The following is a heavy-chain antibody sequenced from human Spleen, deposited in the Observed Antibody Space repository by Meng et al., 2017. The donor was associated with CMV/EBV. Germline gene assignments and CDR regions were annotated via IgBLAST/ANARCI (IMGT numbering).Heavy chain of an antibody. V-gene: IGHV4-39*01. CDR1: GSPGASISSTSYY. CDR3: ARHGFGVVTLVNWYFDL. J-gene: IGHJ2*01. Sequence: SETLSLTCTVSGSPGASISSTSYYWAWIRQPPGKGLAWIGTISYSGSTYFNPSLKSRVSISVDTSKKQFSLNLSSVTAADTAVYYCARHGFGVVTLVNWYFDLWGRGTLVTVSS. D-gene: IGHD3-3*01. CDR2: ISYSGST.